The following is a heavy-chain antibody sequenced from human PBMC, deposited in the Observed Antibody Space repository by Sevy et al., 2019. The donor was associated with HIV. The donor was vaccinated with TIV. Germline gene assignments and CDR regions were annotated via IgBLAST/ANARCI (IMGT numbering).Heavy chain of an antibody. J-gene: IGHJ4*02. CDR1: GGPISSFA. Sequence: ASVKVSCKASGGPISSFAFSWVRQAPGQGLEWMGGIIPLSTTTNYAQKFQGRVTITADESTSTAYMELSSLTSDDTAVYYCATVGGYSAFEGPYYIDYWGQGTLVTVSS. CDR3: ATVGGYSAFEGPYYIDY. V-gene: IGHV1-69*13. CDR2: IIPLSTTT. D-gene: IGHD5-12*01.